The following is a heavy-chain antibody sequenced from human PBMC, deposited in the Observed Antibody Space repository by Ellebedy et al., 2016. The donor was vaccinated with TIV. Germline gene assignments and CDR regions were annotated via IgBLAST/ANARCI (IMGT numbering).Heavy chain of an antibody. J-gene: IGHJ4*02. V-gene: IGHV4-31*03. D-gene: IGHD6-6*01. CDR2: IYYSGST. CDR1: GGSISSGGYY. CDR3: ARGEQLVRIARF. Sequence: SETLSLXXTVSGGSISSGGYYWSWIRQHPGKGLEWIGYIYYSGSTYYNPSLKSRVTISVDTSKNQFSLKLSSVTAADTAVYYCARGEQLVRIARFWGQGTLVTVSS.